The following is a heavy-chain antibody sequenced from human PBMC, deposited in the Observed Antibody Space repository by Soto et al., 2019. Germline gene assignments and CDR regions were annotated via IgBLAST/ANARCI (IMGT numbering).Heavy chain of an antibody. V-gene: IGHV3-30-3*01. CDR3: AGAYRGYSSSWSKTYYYYGMDV. D-gene: IGHD6-13*01. Sequence: QVQLVESGGGVVQPGRSLRLSCAASGFTFSSYAMHWVRQAPGKGLEWVAVISYDGSNKYYADSVKGRFTISRDNSKNTLYLQMNSLRAEDTAVYYCAGAYRGYSSSWSKTYYYYGMDVWGQGTTVTVSS. CDR2: ISYDGSNK. J-gene: IGHJ6*02. CDR1: GFTFSSYA.